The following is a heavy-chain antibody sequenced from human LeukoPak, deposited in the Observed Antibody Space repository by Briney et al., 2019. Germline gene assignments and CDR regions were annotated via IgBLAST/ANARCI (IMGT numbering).Heavy chain of an antibody. V-gene: IGHV4-4*02. D-gene: IGHD6-25*01. CDR3: ARSQYSTGLFDF. Sequence: SETLSLTCAVSGGSISSSNWWSWVRQPPGKGLEWIGEIYHSGSTNYNPSLKSRATISVDKSKNQFSLKLSSVTAADTAVYYCARSQYSTGLFDFWGQGTLVTVSS. CDR1: GGSISSSNW. J-gene: IGHJ4*02. CDR2: IYHSGST.